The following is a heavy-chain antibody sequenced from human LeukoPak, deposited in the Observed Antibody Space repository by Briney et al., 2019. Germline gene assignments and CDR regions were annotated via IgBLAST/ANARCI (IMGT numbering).Heavy chain of an antibody. Sequence: PSQTLSLTCTVSGGSISSGGYYWSWIRQPPGKGLEWIGYIYHSGSTYYNPSLKSRVTISVDTSKNQFSLKLSSVTAADTAVYYCARDLVAIGSGSYLKGMDVWGQGTTVTVSS. V-gene: IGHV4-31*03. CDR1: GGSISSGGYY. CDR3: ARDLVAIGSGSYLKGMDV. CDR2: IYHSGST. D-gene: IGHD3-10*01. J-gene: IGHJ6*02.